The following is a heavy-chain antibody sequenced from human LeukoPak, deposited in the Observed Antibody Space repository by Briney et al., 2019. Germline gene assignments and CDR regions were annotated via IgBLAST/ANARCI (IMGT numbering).Heavy chain of an antibody. CDR1: GFTLSDHF. CDR3: ARVMTSVGG. V-gene: IGHV3-72*01. Sequence: GGSLRLSCAVSGFTLSDHFMDRARQAPGKGLQWVGRTRNKANSYTTEYAASVNGRFTISRDDSKNSLYLQMDSLKTEDTAVYYCARVMTSVGGWGQGTLVTVSS. D-gene: IGHD3-16*01. J-gene: IGHJ4*02. CDR2: TRNKANSYTT.